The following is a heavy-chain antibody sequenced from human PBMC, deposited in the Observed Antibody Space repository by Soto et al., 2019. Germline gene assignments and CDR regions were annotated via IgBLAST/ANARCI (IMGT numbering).Heavy chain of an antibody. CDR2: IHSDGCST. V-gene: IGHV3-74*03. D-gene: IGHD1-26*01. J-gene: IGHJ3*01. Sequence: EVQLVESGGGVVQPGGSLRLSCVASDFNFGYYWMHWGRPGQGKGLVWVSRIHSDGCSTPYADSVKGRFTISRDNAKNMLYLHMARLRVEDTAVYYCARGDVGPFDLWGQGTMVTVSS. CDR1: DFNFGYYW. CDR3: ARGDVGPFDL.